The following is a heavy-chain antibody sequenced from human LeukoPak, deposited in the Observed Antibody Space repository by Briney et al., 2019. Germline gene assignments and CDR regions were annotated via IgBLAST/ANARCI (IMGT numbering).Heavy chain of an antibody. CDR2: IYPGDSDT. CDR1: GYIFTSYW. D-gene: IGHD3-22*01. V-gene: IGHV5-51*01. CDR3: ARVRSSDYYDSSGYYYSAFDI. J-gene: IGHJ3*02. Sequence: HGESLKISCKGSGYIFTSYWIGWVRQLPGKGLEWMGIIYPGDSDTRYSPSFQGQVTISADKSISTAYLQWSSLKASDTAMYYCARVRSSDYYDSSGYYYSAFDIWGQGTMVTVSS.